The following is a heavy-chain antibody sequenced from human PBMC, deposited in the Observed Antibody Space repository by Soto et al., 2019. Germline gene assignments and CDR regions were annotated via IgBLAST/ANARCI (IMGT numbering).Heavy chain of an antibody. V-gene: IGHV3-23*01. Sequence: EVQLLESGGGLVQPGGSVRLSCAASGLTFGNYAMSWVRQAPGKGLEWVSAISGDSGRTYYADSVKGRFTISRDNSKNTLSLQMNTLRAEDTAVYYCAVTPNCGRDCSAASYWYFDIWGRGTLVTVSS. CDR1: GLTFGNYA. CDR2: ISGDSGRT. J-gene: IGHJ2*01. D-gene: IGHD2-21*02. CDR3: AVTPNCGRDCSAASYWYFDI.